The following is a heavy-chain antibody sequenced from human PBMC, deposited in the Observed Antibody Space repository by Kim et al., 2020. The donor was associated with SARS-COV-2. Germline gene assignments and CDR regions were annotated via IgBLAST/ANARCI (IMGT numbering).Heavy chain of an antibody. V-gene: IGHV3-23*01. D-gene: IGHD2-2*02. Sequence: DAGKDRFTIPRDNSKNTMDLQMNSVRAEDTALYYCAKGDWDSITCYTADCWGRGTLVTVSS. CDR3: AKGDWDSITCYTADC. J-gene: IGHJ4*02.